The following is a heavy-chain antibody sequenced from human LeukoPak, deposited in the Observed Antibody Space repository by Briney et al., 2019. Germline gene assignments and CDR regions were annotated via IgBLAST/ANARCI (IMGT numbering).Heavy chain of an antibody. D-gene: IGHD3-22*01. Sequence: SVRVSCKASGGTFSKYTISWVRQRPGQGLEWMGGITPLFGTANYAQKFQGRVTITADESASTAYMELSSLRSEDTAVYYCAKGSDSSGARGRILDYWGQGTLVTVSS. J-gene: IGHJ4*02. CDR1: GGTFSKYT. CDR2: ITPLFGTA. V-gene: IGHV1-69*01. CDR3: AKGSDSSGARGRILDY.